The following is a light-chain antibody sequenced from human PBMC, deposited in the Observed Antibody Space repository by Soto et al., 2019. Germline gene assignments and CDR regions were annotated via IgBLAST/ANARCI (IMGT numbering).Light chain of an antibody. J-gene: IGKJ1*01. Sequence: AIRMTQSPSSLSASAGDRVAIACRASQNIGNYLAWYQQKPGQAPKLLIYGASTLQSGVPSRFSGGGSGTEFTLTISCLQSEDFATYYCQHYNTYPWTFGQGTKV. V-gene: IGKV1-8*01. CDR3: QHYNTYPWT. CDR1: QNIGNY. CDR2: GAS.